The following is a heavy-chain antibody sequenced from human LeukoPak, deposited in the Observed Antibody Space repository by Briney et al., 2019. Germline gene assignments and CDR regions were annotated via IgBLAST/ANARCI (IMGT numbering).Heavy chain of an antibody. V-gene: IGHV4-39*01. CDR2: VYSSGDT. Sequence: KTSETLSLICTVSGGSITNTNLYWGWIRQPPGKGLEWIGSVYSSGDTYYNPSLESRVTISIDTSNNQFSLKLSSVIAADTAVYYCAGPNSNSRFAYWGQGTLVTVFS. J-gene: IGHJ4*02. D-gene: IGHD1-1*01. CDR3: AGPNSNSRFAY. CDR1: GGSITNTNLY.